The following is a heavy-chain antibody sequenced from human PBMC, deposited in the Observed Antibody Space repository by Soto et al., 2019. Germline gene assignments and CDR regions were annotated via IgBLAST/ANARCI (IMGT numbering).Heavy chain of an antibody. V-gene: IGHV3-23*01. Sequence: GGSLRLSCAASGFTFSSYAMSWVRQAPGKGLEWVSAISGSGGSTYYADSVKGRFTISRDNSKNTLYLQMNSLRAEDTAVYYCAKISNDGDCSGGSCYKIYYYYYYMDVWGKGTTVTVSS. D-gene: IGHD2-15*01. CDR2: ISGSGGST. CDR3: AKISNDGDCSGGSCYKIYYYYYYMDV. CDR1: GFTFSSYA. J-gene: IGHJ6*03.